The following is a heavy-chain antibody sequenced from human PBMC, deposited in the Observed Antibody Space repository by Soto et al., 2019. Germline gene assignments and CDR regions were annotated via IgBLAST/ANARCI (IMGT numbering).Heavy chain of an antibody. CDR3: AREPREHYYVEY. V-gene: IGHV1-46*01. D-gene: IGHD3-10*01. J-gene: IGHJ4*02. CDR2: INPSGGTT. CDR1: GYPFSNYY. Sequence: QVHLAQSGAEVKRPGASVKVSCKASGYPFSNYYLHWVRQAPGQRLEWLGIINPSGGTTGYPQRFKGRVTMTMDTSTSTVYMELTSLRSDDTAIYYCAREPREHYYVEYWGQGTLVTVSS.